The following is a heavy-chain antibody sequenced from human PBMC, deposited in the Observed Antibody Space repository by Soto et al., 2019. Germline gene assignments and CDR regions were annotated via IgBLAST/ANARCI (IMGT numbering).Heavy chain of an antibody. D-gene: IGHD2-15*01. Sequence: PSQTLSLTCAISGDSLSSNSVAWNGIRQSPSRGLEWLGRTYFTSNWYNDYAVSVKSRITINPDTSKNQFSLQLNSLTPEDTAVYFCVRGRSCAFDVWAQGTMVTVSS. J-gene: IGHJ3*01. CDR2: TYFTSNWYN. V-gene: IGHV6-1*01. CDR1: GDSLSSNSVA. CDR3: VRGRSCAFDV.